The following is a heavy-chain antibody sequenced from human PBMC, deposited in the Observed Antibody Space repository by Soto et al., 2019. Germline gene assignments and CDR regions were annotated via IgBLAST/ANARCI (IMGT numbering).Heavy chain of an antibody. CDR2: ISSSSSTI. CDR1: GVPFSSYS. J-gene: IGHJ4*02. V-gene: IGHV3-48*02. CDR3: ARDWDTNLRYFDPTPD. Sequence: PGGSMGLSCAASGVPFSSYSMNWVRKDTGKGLEWVSYISSSSSTIYCADSVKGRFTISRDNAKNSLYLQMNSLRDEDTAVYYCARDWDTNLRYFDPTPDWGQGTRVTVS. D-gene: IGHD3-9*01.